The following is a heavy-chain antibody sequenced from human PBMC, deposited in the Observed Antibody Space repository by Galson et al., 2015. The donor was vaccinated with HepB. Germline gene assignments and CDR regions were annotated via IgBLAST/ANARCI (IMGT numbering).Heavy chain of an antibody. J-gene: IGHJ4*02. CDR1: GFTFSDYY. V-gene: IGHV3-11*01. D-gene: IGHD5-24*01. Sequence: SLRLSCAASGFTFSDYYKSWIRQAPGKGPEWVSYISSSGSTIYYADSVKGRFTISRDNAKNSLYLQMNSLRAEDTAVYYCARPRWLQPGEFDYWGQGTLVTVSS. CDR3: ARPRWLQPGEFDY. CDR2: ISSSGSTI.